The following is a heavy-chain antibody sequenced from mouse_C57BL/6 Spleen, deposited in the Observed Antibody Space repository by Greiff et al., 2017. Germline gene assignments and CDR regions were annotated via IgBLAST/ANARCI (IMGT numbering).Heavy chain of an antibody. V-gene: IGHV1-55*01. CDR2: IYPGSGST. Sequence: QVQLKQPGAELVKPGASVKMSCKASGYTFTSYWITWVKQRPGQGLEWIGDIYPGSGSTNYNEKFKSKATLTVDTSSSTAYMQLSSLTSEDSAVYYCAGDSYYGSSYDYFDYWGKGTTLTVSS. CDR3: AGDSYYGSSYDYFDY. D-gene: IGHD1-1*01. J-gene: IGHJ2*01. CDR1: GYTFTSYW.